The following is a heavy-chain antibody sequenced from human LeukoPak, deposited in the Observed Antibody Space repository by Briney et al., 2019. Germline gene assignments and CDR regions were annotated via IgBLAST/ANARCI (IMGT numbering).Heavy chain of an antibody. V-gene: IGHV1-8*01. CDR1: GYTFTNYD. D-gene: IGHD5-18*01. Sequence: ASVKVSCKASGYTFTNYDVNWVRQATGQGLEWMGWMNPNSGNTGYAQKFQDRITMTRNISISTAYMELSGLKFEDTAVCYCARSTYSSPFDYWGQGSLVTVSS. CDR2: MNPNSGNT. J-gene: IGHJ4*02. CDR3: ARSTYSSPFDY.